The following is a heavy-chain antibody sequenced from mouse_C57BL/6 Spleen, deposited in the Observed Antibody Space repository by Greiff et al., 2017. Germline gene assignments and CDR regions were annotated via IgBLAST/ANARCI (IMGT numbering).Heavy chain of an antibody. Sequence: EVQRVESGGGLVKPGGSLKLSCAASGFTFSDYGMHWVRQAPEKGLEWVAYISSGSSTIYYADTVKGRFTISRDNAKNTLFLQMTSLRSEDTAMYYCASGDYAPWFAYWGQGTLVTVSA. CDR1: GFTFSDYG. CDR3: ASGDYAPWFAY. J-gene: IGHJ3*01. D-gene: IGHD2-13*01. CDR2: ISSGSSTI. V-gene: IGHV5-17*01.